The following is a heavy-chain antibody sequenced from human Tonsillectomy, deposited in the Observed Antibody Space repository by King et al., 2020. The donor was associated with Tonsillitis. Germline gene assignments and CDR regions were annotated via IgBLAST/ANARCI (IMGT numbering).Heavy chain of an antibody. CDR3: ARGVPGNYDFWSGYPNDAFDI. V-gene: IGHV3-33*08. D-gene: IGHD3-3*01. J-gene: IGHJ3*02. CDR1: GFTFSSYG. CDR2: ILYDGSNK. Sequence: VQLVESGGGVVQPGRSLRLSCAASGFTFSSYGMHWVRQAPGKGLEWVAVILYDGSNKYYADSVKGRFTISRDNSKNTLYLQMNSLRAEDTAVYYCARGVPGNYDFWSGYPNDAFDIWGQGTMVTVSS.